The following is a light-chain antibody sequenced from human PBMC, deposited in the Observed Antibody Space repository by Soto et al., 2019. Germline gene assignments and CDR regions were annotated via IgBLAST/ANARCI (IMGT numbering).Light chain of an antibody. CDR1: SSDVGGYNY. Sequence: QSVLTQPASVSGSPGQSITISCTGTSSDVGGYNYVSWYQHHPGKAPKLIIYEVSNRPSGVSNRFSGSKSRNTASLTISGLQAEDEADYYCSSYTSSTTPYVFGTGTKVTVL. CDR2: EVS. V-gene: IGLV2-14*01. J-gene: IGLJ1*01. CDR3: SSYTSSTTPYV.